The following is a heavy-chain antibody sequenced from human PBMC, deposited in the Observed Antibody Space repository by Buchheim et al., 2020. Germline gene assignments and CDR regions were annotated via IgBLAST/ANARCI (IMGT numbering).Heavy chain of an antibody. CDR2: IAQTGDSK. Sequence: QVQLVESGGGVVQPGGSLRLSCVASGFTFKSYAMYWVRQVPGLGLQWVAAIAQTGDSKYFADSVRGRFTISRDNSKNTVYLEMSSLKVEDTALYYCARDMYSSDYYIKTFDSWGQGT. V-gene: IGHV3-30-3*01. CDR1: GFTFKSYA. J-gene: IGHJ4*02. CDR3: ARDMYSSDYYIKTFDS. D-gene: IGHD6-19*01.